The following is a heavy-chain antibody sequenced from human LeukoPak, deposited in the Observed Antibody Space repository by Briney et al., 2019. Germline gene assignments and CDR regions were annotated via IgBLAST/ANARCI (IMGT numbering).Heavy chain of an antibody. CDR2: IGASNDPT. D-gene: IGHD3-16*01. CDR3: ASAAYYHDY. CDR1: GFSFSSYA. V-gene: IGHV3-23*01. J-gene: IGHJ4*02. Sequence: GGSLRLSCTASGFSFSSYAMSWVRQAPGKGLEWVSIIGASNDPTYYPDSVEGRFTISRDNSKNTLYSQMHSLRAEDTAVYYCASAAYYHDYWGQGTLVTVSS.